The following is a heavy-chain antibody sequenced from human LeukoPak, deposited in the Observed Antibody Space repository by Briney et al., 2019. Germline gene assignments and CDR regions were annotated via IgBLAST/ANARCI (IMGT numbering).Heavy chain of an antibody. CDR3: ARGPLGADWYFDL. CDR2: IRYDGSNK. V-gene: IGHV3-30*02. CDR1: GFTFSSYA. J-gene: IGHJ2*01. Sequence: GGSLRLSCAASGFTFSSYAMHWVRQAPGKGLEWVAFIRYDGSNKYYADSVKGRFTISRDNSKNTLYLQTNSLRAEDTAVYYCARGPLGADWYFDLWGRGTLVTVSS.